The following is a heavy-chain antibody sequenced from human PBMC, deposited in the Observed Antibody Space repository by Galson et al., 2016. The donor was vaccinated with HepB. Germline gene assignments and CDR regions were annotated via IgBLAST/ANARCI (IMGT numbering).Heavy chain of an antibody. V-gene: IGHV1-69*04. Sequence: SVKVSCKASGDSFITYAIGWVRLAPGHGLEWMGSIVPILGKAKYAHTFQDRVTMTADRSTGAAYMELSGLRSEDTAVYYCARAREPYIDVLTDSFYYGLDVWGHGTTVIVS. CDR1: GDSFITYA. CDR2: IVPILGKA. CDR3: ARAREPYIDVLTDSFYYGLDV. J-gene: IGHJ6*02. D-gene: IGHD3-9*01.